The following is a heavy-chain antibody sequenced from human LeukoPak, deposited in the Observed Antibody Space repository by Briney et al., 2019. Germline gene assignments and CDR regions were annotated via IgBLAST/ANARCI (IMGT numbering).Heavy chain of an antibody. CDR3: ARDEDYYSKGYFDY. J-gene: IGHJ4*02. Sequence: GGSLRLSCAASGFTVSSNYVSWVRQAPGKGLEWVSVIYSGGSTYYADSVKGRFTISRDNSKNTLYLQMNSLRAEDTAVYYCARDEDYYSKGYFDYWGQGTLVTVSS. V-gene: IGHV3-66*01. D-gene: IGHD3-10*01. CDR2: IYSGGST. CDR1: GFTVSSNY.